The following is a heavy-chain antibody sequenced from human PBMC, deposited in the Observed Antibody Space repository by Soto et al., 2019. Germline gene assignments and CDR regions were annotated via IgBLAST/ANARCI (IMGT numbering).Heavy chain of an antibody. V-gene: IGHV3-33*01. CDR1: GFTFRSYG. CDR3: ARGYGYNSGSFDF. Sequence: QVQLVESGGGMVQPGRSLRLSCAASGFTFRSYGIHWVRQAPGKGLEWVAVIWYDGSNKYYADSVKGRFTISRDNSKNTLYLQMDSLRAEDTAVYYCARGYGYNSGSFDFWGQGTLVTVSS. J-gene: IGHJ4*02. CDR2: IWYDGSNK. D-gene: IGHD5-18*01.